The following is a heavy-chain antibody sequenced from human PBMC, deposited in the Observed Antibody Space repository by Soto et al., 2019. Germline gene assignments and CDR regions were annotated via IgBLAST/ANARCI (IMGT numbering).Heavy chain of an antibody. D-gene: IGHD5-12*01. CDR1: GFTLSSYI. J-gene: IGHJ5*01. Sequence: QVQLVESGGGVVQPGRSLRLSCAASGFTLSSYIMHWVRQAPGKGLEWVAVISYDGGNEYYADSVKGRFTISRDNSKNTLYLQMNSLRDEDTAVYYCATEARGSSGWFDYWGLGTLVSISS. CDR2: ISYDGGNE. CDR3: ATEARGSSGWFDY. V-gene: IGHV3-30-3*01.